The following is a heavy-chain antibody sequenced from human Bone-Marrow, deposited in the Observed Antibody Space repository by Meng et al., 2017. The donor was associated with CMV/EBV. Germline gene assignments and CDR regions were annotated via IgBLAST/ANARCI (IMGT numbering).Heavy chain of an antibody. Sequence: ASVKVSCKASGYTFTSYDINWVRQATGQGLEWMGWMNPNSGNTGYAQKFQGRVTMTRDTSTSTVYMELSSLRSEDTAVYYCARARDPGPGYCSSTSCYTGIYYYYGMDVWGQGNTVNVSS. CDR2: MNPNSGNT. D-gene: IGHD2-2*02. V-gene: IGHV1-8*01. CDR1: GYTFTSYD. J-gene: IGHJ6*02. CDR3: ARARDPGPGYCSSTSCYTGIYYYYGMDV.